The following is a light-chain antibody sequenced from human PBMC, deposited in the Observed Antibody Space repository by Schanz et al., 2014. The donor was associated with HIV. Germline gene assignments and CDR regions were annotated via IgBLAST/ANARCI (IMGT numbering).Light chain of an antibody. V-gene: IGKV3-20*01. J-gene: IGKJ2*01. CDR2: GAS. CDR3: QQYDTYPYT. Sequence: EIVLTQFPGTLSLSPGERATLSCRASQSLSSKYLAWYQQKPGQAPRLLIYGASSRATGIPDRFSGSGSGTDFTLTISSLQSEDFATYYCQQYDTYPYTFGQGTTLDLK. CDR1: QSLSSKY.